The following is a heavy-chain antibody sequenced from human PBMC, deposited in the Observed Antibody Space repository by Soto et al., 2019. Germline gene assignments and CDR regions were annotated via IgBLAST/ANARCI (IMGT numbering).Heavy chain of an antibody. CDR3: ARDREAGYNFYYGMEV. Sequence: SETRSLTWRISVADINTYSWTWIRQPAGKGLEWIGRIYTSARINYNPSLRGRVTLSVETSTNQVSMKLASVTDAETAVYYRARDREAGYNFYYGMEVWGKGTTVT. D-gene: IGHD6-19*01. CDR2: IYTSARI. J-gene: IGHJ6*04. V-gene: IGHV4-4*07. CDR1: VADINTYS.